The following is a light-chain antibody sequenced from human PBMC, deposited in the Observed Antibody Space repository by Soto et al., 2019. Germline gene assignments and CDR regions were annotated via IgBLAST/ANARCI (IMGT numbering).Light chain of an antibody. CDR3: QQSFSIPSWT. V-gene: IGKV1-39*01. CDR1: QSISIY. J-gene: IGKJ1*01. CDR2: AAS. Sequence: DIQMTQSPSSLSASVGDRVTITCRASQSISIYLNWYQQKPGRAPELLIYAASSLQSGVPSRFSGSGSGTDFTLTISSLQPEDFATYYCQQSFSIPSWTFGQGAKVHIK.